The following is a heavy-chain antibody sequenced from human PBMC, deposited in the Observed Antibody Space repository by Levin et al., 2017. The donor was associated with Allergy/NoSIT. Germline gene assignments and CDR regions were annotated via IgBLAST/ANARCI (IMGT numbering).Heavy chain of an antibody. V-gene: IGHV4-31*03. D-gene: IGHD5-24*01. CDR2: IYYSEST. J-gene: IGHJ4*02. CDR1: GGSISSGGYY. Sequence: SSETLSLTCNVSGGSISSGGYYWSWIRQHPGNGLEWIGYIYYSESTYYNPSLRSRATMSVDTSKNQFSLKLNSVTAADTAVYYCARSGRTWLKLRGFDYWGQGTLVTVSS. CDR3: ARSGRTWLKLRGFDY.